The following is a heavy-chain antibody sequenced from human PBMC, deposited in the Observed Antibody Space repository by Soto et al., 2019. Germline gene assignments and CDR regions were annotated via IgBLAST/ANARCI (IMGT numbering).Heavy chain of an antibody. J-gene: IGHJ5*02. V-gene: IGHV1-3*01. CDR1: GYTFSTYS. D-gene: IGHD2-2*03. CDR2: ITPGNGHT. CDR3: ARDGYCSSPSCFNWFDP. Sequence: QVQLVQSGAEVKKPGASVKISCKASGYTFSTYSIHWVRQDPGQSLEWMGWITPGNGHTKYSQKFQGRVTITRDTIANTAYMELSSLTSEDTAVYYCARDGYCSSPSCFNWFDPWGQGTPVTVSS.